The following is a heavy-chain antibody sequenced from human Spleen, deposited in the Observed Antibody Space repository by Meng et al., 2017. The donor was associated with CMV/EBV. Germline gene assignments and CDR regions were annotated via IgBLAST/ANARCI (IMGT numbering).Heavy chain of an antibody. CDR3: ASLPVAMPHGAFDI. V-gene: IGHV3-30*04. CDR2: ISYDGSNK. D-gene: IGHD2-2*01. Sequence: GESLKISCAASGFTFSIFSNYVVYWVRQAPGKGLEWATIISYDGSNKYHADSVKGRFTISRDNSKNTLYLQMNSLRAADTAVYYCASLPVAMPHGAFDIWGQGTMVTVSS. CDR1: GFTFSIFSNYV. J-gene: IGHJ3*02.